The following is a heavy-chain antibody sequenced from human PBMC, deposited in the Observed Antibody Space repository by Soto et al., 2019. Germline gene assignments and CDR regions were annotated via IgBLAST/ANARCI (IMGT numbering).Heavy chain of an antibody. J-gene: IGHJ4*02. V-gene: IGHV4-30-2*01. CDR3: ASSHAAAHITAAVY. CDR2: IYHSGST. CDR1: GGSISGYY. Sequence: SETLSLTCTVSGGSISGYYWSWIRQPPGKGLEWIGYIYHSGSTYYNPSLKSRVTISVDRSKNQFSLKLSSVTAADTAVYYCASSHAAAHITAAVYWHQGTLVTVS. D-gene: IGHD6-13*01.